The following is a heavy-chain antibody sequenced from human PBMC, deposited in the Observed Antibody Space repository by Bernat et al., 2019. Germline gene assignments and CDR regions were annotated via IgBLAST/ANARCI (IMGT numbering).Heavy chain of an antibody. D-gene: IGHD2-8*01. CDR3: ARDERYCTNGVCYTWYFDL. V-gene: IGHV3-30*03. J-gene: IGHJ2*01. CDR1: GFTFSSYG. CDR2: ISCDGSNK. Sequence: QVQLVESGGGVVQPGRSLRLSCAASGFTFSSYGMHWVRQAPGKGLEWVAVISCDGSNKYYADSVKGRFTVSRDNSKNTLYMQMNSLRAEDTAVYYCARDERYCTNGVCYTWYFDLWGRGTLMTVSS.